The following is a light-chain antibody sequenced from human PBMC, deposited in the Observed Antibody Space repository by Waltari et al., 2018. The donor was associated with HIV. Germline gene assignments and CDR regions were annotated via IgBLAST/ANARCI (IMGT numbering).Light chain of an antibody. J-gene: IGLJ1*01. Sequence: SYELTQPPSVSVSPGQTATITCSGAKLGDKYVFWYQQKPGQSPVLVISQDIKRPSGIPERFSGSNSGNTATLTISGTQAMDEADYYCQAWDSSTAVFGTGTKVTVL. CDR2: QDI. CDR3: QAWDSSTAV. V-gene: IGLV3-1*01. CDR1: KLGDKY.